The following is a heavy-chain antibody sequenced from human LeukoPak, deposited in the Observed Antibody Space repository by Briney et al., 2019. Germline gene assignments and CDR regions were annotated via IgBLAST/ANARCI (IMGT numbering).Heavy chain of an antibody. CDR2: IYYSGST. CDR1: GGSISSYY. V-gene: IGHV4-59*12. Sequence: SETLSLTCTISGGSISSYYWSWIRQPPGKGLEWIGYIYYSGSTNYNPSLKSRVTISVDTSKNQFSLKLSSVTAADTAVYYCARIHHYYGSGSYYKLNDYWGQGTLVTVSS. D-gene: IGHD3-10*01. CDR3: ARIHHYYGSGSYYKLNDY. J-gene: IGHJ4*02.